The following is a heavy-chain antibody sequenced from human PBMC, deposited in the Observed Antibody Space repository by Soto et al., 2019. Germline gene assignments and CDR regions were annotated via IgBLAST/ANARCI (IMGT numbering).Heavy chain of an antibody. V-gene: IGHV3-73*02. CDR3: CRHDPIWGSCDY. Sequence: EVQLVESGGGLVRPGGSLKLSCAASGLTFSDSAMHWVLQASGKGLEWVGRIRNKAYNYATVYGPPVKGRFTISRDDSKDMAYLQMNSLKTEDTAVYYCCRHDPIWGSCDYWGLGTLVTVSS. J-gene: IGHJ4*02. CDR2: IRNKAYNYAT. D-gene: IGHD7-27*01. CDR1: GLTFSDSA.